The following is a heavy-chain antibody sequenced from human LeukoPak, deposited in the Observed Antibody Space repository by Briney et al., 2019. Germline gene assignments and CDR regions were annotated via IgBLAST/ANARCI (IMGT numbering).Heavy chain of an antibody. CDR3: ARGRSTDLLDY. CDR2: IYYRGST. J-gene: IGHJ4*02. Sequence: SETLSLTCTVSGGSISSYYWSWIRQPPGKGLEWIGYIYYRGSTNHNPSLKSRVTMSVDTSKKQFSLKLSSVTAADTAVYYCARGRSTDLLDYWGQGTLVTVSS. V-gene: IGHV4-59*01. CDR1: GGSISSYY. D-gene: IGHD2-15*01.